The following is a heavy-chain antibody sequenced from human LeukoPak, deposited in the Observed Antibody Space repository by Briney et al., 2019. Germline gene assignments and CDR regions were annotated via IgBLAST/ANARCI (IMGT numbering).Heavy chain of an antibody. D-gene: IGHD3-22*01. J-gene: IGHJ5*02. CDR2: INPSGGST. V-gene: IGHV1-46*03. CDR1: GYTFTSYY. Sequence: VASVKVSCKASGYTFTSYYMHWVRQAPGQGLGWMGIINPSGGSTSYAQKFQGRVTMTRDTSTSTVYMELSSLRSEDTAVYYCARVVREPSRYYYEPYGWFDPWGQGTLVTVSS. CDR3: ARVVREPSRYYYEPYGWFDP.